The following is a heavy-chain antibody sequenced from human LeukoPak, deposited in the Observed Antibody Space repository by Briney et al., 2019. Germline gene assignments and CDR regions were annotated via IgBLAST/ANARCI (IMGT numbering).Heavy chain of an antibody. D-gene: IGHD2-2*01. V-gene: IGHV1-2*02. CDR3: ARFYCSSTSCEFDY. Sequence: GASVKVSCKASGYTFTGYYMHWVRQAPGQGLEWMGWINPNSGGTNYAQKCQGRVTMTRDTSISTAYMELSRLRSDDTAVYYCARFYCSSTSCEFDYWGQGTLVTVSS. CDR1: GYTFTGYY. J-gene: IGHJ4*02. CDR2: INPNSGGT.